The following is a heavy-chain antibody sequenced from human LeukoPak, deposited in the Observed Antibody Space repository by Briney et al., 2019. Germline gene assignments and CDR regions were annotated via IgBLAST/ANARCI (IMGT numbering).Heavy chain of an antibody. Sequence: GGSLRLSCAASGFNFNYFWMHWVRQGPGKGPVWVSGINNDGTATYYADSVKGRFTISRDNAKNTVYLQMNGLRAEDTSVYFCATVSEYWGQGTLVTVSS. CDR1: GFNFNYFW. CDR2: INNDGTAT. CDR3: ATVSEY. V-gene: IGHV3-74*01. J-gene: IGHJ4*02.